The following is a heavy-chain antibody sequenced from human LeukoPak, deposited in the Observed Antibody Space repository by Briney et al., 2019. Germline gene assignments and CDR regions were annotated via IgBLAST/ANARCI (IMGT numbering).Heavy chain of an antibody. V-gene: IGHV1-18*04. CDR2: ISAYNGNT. CDR3: ARDLRFGEFFLDY. Sequence: ASVKVSCKASGYTFTGYYMHWVRQAPGQGLEWMGWISAYNGNTNYAQKLQGRVTMTTDTSTSTAYMELRSLRSDDTAVYYCARDLRFGEFFLDYWGQGTLVTVSS. J-gene: IGHJ4*02. D-gene: IGHD3-10*01. CDR1: GYTFTGYY.